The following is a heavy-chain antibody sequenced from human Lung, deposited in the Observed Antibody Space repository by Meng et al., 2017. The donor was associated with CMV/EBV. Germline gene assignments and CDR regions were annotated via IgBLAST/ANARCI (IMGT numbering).Heavy chain of an antibody. J-gene: IGHJ4*02. CDR1: GTFSSYA. Sequence: GTFSSYAISWVRQAPGQGLEWMGGIIPIFGTANYAQKFQGRVTITTDESTSTAYMELSSLRSEATAVYYCARVRSRDYGDFYAHFDYWGQGTLVTVSS. CDR3: ARVRSRDYGDFYAHFDY. V-gene: IGHV1-69*05. D-gene: IGHD4-17*01. CDR2: IIPIFGTA.